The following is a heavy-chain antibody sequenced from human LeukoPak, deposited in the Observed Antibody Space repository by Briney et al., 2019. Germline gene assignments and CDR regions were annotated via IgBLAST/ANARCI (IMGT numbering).Heavy chain of an antibody. CDR2: ITDDATT. J-gene: IGHJ4*02. V-gene: IGHV3-74*03. CDR1: GFTFSSAW. CDR3: VRDRVGPDY. Sequence: TGGSLRLSCAASGFTFSSAWMHWVRQAPGTGLVWVSRITDDATTTYAESVRGRFTISRDNDKNIIYLQMNSPRAEDTAVYYCVRDRVGPDYWGQGTLVTVSS. D-gene: IGHD1-26*01.